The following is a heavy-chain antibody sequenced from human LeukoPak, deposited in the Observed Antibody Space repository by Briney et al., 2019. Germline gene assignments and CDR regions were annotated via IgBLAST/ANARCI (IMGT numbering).Heavy chain of an antibody. J-gene: IGHJ6*02. Sequence: SETLSLTCSVSGGSISGSTSYWGWIRQPPGEGLEWIGNIFYRGTTYYNPSLQSRVTFSVDTSKNLFSMKLTSVTAADTAVYYCARHSSPSYYYGMDVWGQGTTVTVSS. CDR2: IFYRGTT. CDR3: ARHSSPSYYYGMDV. CDR1: GGSISGSTSY. V-gene: IGHV4-39*01. D-gene: IGHD6-13*01.